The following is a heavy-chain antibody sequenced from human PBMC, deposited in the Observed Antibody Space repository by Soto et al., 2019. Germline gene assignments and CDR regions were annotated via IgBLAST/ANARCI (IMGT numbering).Heavy chain of an antibody. V-gene: IGHV1-18*01. D-gene: IGHD6-19*01. CDR1: VYTFTQYK. CDR2: ISPYSGNT. Sequence: QVQLFRSGPEGKKPGPSWKVPCRPPVYTFTQYKTGGGRQAPGQGLEWMGGISPYSGNTNYAQKPQGRVTMTTDTSMSTGYMELRSLRSDDTAVYYCVRFASSGWYTGGYWGQGTLVTVSS. CDR3: VRFASSGWYTGGY. J-gene: IGHJ4*02.